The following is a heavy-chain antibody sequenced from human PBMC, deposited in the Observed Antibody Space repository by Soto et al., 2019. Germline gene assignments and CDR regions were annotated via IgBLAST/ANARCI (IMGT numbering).Heavy chain of an antibody. Sequence: GPTLVNPTQTLTLTCTFSGFSLSTSGVGVGWIRQPPGKALEWLALIYWDDDKRYNPSLRSRLTITKDTSKKQVVLTMTNMDPVDTATYYCVQSRCGGDCLTFYSSHAYYGLDVWGQGTTVTVSS. CDR3: VQSRCGGDCLTFYSSHAYYGLDV. V-gene: IGHV2-5*02. J-gene: IGHJ6*02. CDR2: IYWDDDK. CDR1: GFSLSTSGVG. D-gene: IGHD2-21*02.